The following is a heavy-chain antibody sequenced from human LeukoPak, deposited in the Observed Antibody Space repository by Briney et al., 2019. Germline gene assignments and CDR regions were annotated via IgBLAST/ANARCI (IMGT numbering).Heavy chain of an antibody. V-gene: IGHV3-23*01. CDR3: AKHGFGVFEGY. CDR2: ISGSGGST. J-gene: IGHJ4*02. CDR1: GFTFSSYA. Sequence: GGSLRLSCVVSGFTFSSYAMSWVRQAPGKGLQWVSGISGSGGSTYYADSVKGRFTISRDNSKNTLYLQMNSLRAEDTAVYYCAKHGFGVFEGYWGQGTLVTVSS. D-gene: IGHD3-10*01.